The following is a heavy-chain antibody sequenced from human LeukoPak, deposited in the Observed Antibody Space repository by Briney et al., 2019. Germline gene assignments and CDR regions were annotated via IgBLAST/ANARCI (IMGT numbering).Heavy chain of an antibody. Sequence: GGSLRLSCAASGFTFSDYYMSWIRQAPGKRLEGVSYISSSGSTIYYADSVKGRFTISRDNSKNTVHLQMNSLRLEDTALYYCARTTVSVPFDYWGQGTLVSVSS. CDR3: ARTTVSVPFDY. D-gene: IGHD4-17*01. CDR1: GFTFSDYY. CDR2: ISSSGSTI. V-gene: IGHV3-11*04. J-gene: IGHJ4*02.